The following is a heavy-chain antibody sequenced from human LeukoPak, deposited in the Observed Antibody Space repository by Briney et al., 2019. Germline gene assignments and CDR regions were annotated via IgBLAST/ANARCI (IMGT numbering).Heavy chain of an antibody. J-gene: IGHJ4*02. Sequence: GASVKVSCKASGYTFTSYYMHWLRQAPGQGLEWVGIINPSGGSTSYAQKFQGRVTMTRDTSTSTVYMELSSLRSEDTAVYYCARDRVTMIVVAYYFDYWGQGTLVTVSS. CDR2: INPSGGST. CDR1: GYTFTSYY. V-gene: IGHV1-46*01. CDR3: ARDRVTMIVVAYYFDY. D-gene: IGHD3-22*01.